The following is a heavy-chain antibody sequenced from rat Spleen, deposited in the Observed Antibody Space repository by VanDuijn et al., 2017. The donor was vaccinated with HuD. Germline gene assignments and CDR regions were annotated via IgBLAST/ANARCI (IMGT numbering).Heavy chain of an antibody. CDR2: IIYDGSRT. J-gene: IGHJ2*01. D-gene: IGHD1-12*03. Sequence: EVQLVESGGGLVQPGRSLKLSCAASGFTFTDYNMAWVRQAPKKGLEWVATIIYDGSRTYYRDSVKGRFTISRDNAKSTLHLQMDSLRSEDTATYYCTTVDYYDGYYYWGQGVMVTVSS. CDR1: GFTFTDYN. CDR3: TTVDYYDGYYY. V-gene: IGHV5S10*01.